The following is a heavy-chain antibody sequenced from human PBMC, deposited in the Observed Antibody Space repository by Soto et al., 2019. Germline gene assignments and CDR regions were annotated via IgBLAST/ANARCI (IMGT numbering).Heavy chain of an antibody. CDR3: ARDGFGDDQYYYYYYGMDV. V-gene: IGHV4-34*01. CDR2: INHSGST. CDR1: GFTFSSYS. Sequence: GSLRLSCAASGFTFSSYSMNWVRQAPGKGLEWIGEINHSGSTNYNPSLKSRVTISVDTSKNQFSLKLSSVTAADTAVYYCARDGFGDDQYYYYYYGMDVWGQGTTVTVSS. D-gene: IGHD3-10*01. J-gene: IGHJ6*02.